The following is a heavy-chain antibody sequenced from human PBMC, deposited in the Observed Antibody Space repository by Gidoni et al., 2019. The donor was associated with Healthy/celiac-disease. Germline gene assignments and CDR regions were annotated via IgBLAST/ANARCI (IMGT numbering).Heavy chain of an antibody. CDR1: GFTFSDYY. CDR3: ARVSIAGESAFDP. Sequence: QVQLVESGGGLVKPGGSLRLSCAASGFTFSDYYMSWIRQAPGKGLEWVSYISSSSSYTNYADSVKGRFTISRDNAKNSLYLQMNSLRAEDTAVYYCARVSIAGESAFDPWGQGTLVTVSS. CDR2: ISSSSSYT. J-gene: IGHJ5*02. V-gene: IGHV3-11*05. D-gene: IGHD1-26*01.